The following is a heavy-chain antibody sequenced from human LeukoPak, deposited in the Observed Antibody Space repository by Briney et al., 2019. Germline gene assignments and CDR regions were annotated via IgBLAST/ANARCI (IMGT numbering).Heavy chain of an antibody. Sequence: GGSLRLSGAASGLSVSSNYISWVRQAPGKGLEWVSVIYSAGTTYYADSVRGRFTISRDNSKNTVYLLMRSLRAEDTAVYYCARDGIGTSDAFDIWGQGTMVTVSS. CDR1: GLSVSSNY. V-gene: IGHV3-66*01. D-gene: IGHD6-13*01. CDR3: ARDGIGTSDAFDI. CDR2: IYSAGTT. J-gene: IGHJ3*02.